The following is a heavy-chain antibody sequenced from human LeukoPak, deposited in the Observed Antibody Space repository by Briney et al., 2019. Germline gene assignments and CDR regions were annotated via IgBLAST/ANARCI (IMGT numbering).Heavy chain of an antibody. Sequence: RSSETLSLTCAVYGGSFSGYYWSWIRQPPGKGLEWIGGINHSGSTNYNPSLKSRVTISVDTSKNQFSLKLSSVTAADTAVYYCARGYSGILDAFDIWGQGTMVTVSS. V-gene: IGHV4-34*01. CDR2: INHSGST. CDR3: ARGYSGILDAFDI. J-gene: IGHJ3*02. D-gene: IGHD1-26*01. CDR1: GGSFSGYY.